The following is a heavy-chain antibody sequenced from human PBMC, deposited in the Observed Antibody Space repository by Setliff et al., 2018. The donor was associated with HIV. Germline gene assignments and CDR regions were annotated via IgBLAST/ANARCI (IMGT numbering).Heavy chain of an antibody. D-gene: IGHD3-10*01. Sequence: PGESLKISCKGSGYNFPNYWIGWVRQMPGKGLEWMGIIYPGDSDTRYSPSFQGQVTISADKSISTAYLQWSSLKASDTAMYYCARKKYYGSGSPADYYYYNMDVWGQGTTVTVSS. V-gene: IGHV5-51*01. J-gene: IGHJ6*02. CDR3: ARKKYYGSGSPADYYYYNMDV. CDR1: GYNFPNYW. CDR2: IYPGDSDT.